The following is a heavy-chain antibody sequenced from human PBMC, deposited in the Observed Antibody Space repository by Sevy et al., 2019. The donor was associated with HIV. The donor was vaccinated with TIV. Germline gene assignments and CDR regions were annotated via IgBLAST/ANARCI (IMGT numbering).Heavy chain of an antibody. J-gene: IGHJ6*02. D-gene: IGHD3-10*01. CDR3: ARDSAGVGELGYYYYYGMDV. CDR2: ISSSVSTI. V-gene: IGHV3-11*01. Sequence: GGSLRLSCAASGFTFSDYYMSWIRQAPGKGLEWVSYISSSVSTIYYANSVKGRFTISRDNAKNSLYLQMNSLRAEDTAVYYCARDSAGVGELGYYYYYGMDVWGQGTTVTVSS. CDR1: GFTFSDYY.